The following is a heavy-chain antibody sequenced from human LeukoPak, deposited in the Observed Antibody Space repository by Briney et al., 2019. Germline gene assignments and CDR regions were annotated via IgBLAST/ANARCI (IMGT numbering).Heavy chain of an antibody. D-gene: IGHD3-22*01. CDR3: AKKTPGNYPYDY. J-gene: IGHJ4*02. V-gene: IGHV3-23*01. Sequence: GGSLRLSCAASGFTFDVSAMNWVRQAPGKGLEWVSASGNAGDTYYADSVRGRLTISRDNSKKMLFLQMTSLRAEDTAVYYCAKKTPGNYPYDYWGQGTLVTVSP. CDR1: GFTFDVSA. CDR2: SGNAGDT.